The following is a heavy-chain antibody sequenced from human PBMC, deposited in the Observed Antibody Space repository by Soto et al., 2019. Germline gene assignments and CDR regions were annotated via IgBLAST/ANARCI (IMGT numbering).Heavy chain of an antibody. V-gene: IGHV4-59*08. CDR2: IYYSGST. CDR3: ARGPPIFY. CDR1: GGSISSNY. D-gene: IGHD3-9*01. J-gene: IGHJ4*02. Sequence: PSETLSLTCTVSGGSISSNYWSWIRQPPGKGLEWIGYIYYSGSTKYNPSLKSRVTISVDTSKNQFSLKLSSVTAADTAVYYCARGPPIFYWGQGTLVTVSS.